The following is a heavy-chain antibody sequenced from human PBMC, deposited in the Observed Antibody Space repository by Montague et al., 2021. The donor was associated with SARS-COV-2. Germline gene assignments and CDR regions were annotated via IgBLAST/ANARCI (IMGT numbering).Heavy chain of an antibody. CDR3: ASGRPVTTFYYYYYGMDV. Sequence: SETLSLTCAVSGGSFSDYYWSWIRQPPGKGLEWIGEINHSGSTNYNPSLKSRVTISVDTSKNQFSLKLNSVTAADTAVYYCASGRPVTTFYYYYYGMDVWGQGTTVTVSS. CDR2: INHSGST. CDR1: GGSFSDYY. J-gene: IGHJ6*02. V-gene: IGHV4-34*01. D-gene: IGHD4-17*01.